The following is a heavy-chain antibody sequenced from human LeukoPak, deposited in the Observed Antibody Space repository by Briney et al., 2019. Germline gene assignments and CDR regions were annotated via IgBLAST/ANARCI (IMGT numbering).Heavy chain of an antibody. CDR2: ISWNSGSI. J-gene: IGHJ4*02. D-gene: IGHD6-13*01. V-gene: IGHV3-9*01. Sequence: AGGSLRLSCAASGFTFDDYAMHWVRQAPGKGLEWVSGISWNSGSIGYADSVKGRFTFSRDNAKNSLYLQMNSLRAEDTALYYCAKEKYSSSWYVVDYWGQGTLVTVSS. CDR1: GFTFDDYA. CDR3: AKEKYSSSWYVVDY.